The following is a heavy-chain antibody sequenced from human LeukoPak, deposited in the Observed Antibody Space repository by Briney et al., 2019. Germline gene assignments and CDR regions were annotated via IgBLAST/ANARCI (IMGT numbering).Heavy chain of an antibody. CDR2: ISGSGGST. J-gene: IGHJ4*02. D-gene: IGHD4-17*01. Sequence: GGSLRLSCAASGFTFSSYSMNWVRQAPGKGLEWVSGISGSGGSTYYADSVKGRFTVSRDNSKTTLYLQMNSLRAEDTAVYYCAKRFYGDYGQFDYWGQGTLVTVSS. CDR1: GFTFSSYS. CDR3: AKRFYGDYGQFDY. V-gene: IGHV3-23*01.